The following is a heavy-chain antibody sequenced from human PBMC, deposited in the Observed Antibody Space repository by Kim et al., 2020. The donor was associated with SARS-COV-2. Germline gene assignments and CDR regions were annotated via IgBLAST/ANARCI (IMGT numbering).Heavy chain of an antibody. Sequence: ADSVKGRFTISRDNSKNTLYVQMNSLRAEDTAVYYCATVTWSGPTYYFDYWGQGTLVTVSS. CDR3: ATVTWSGPTYYFDY. V-gene: IGHV3-23*01. J-gene: IGHJ4*02. D-gene: IGHD3-3*01.